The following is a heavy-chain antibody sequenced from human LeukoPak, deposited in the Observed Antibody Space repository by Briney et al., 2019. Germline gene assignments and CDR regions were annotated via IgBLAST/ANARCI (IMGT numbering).Heavy chain of an antibody. J-gene: IGHJ4*02. D-gene: IGHD3-16*01. CDR1: GFTFNRYW. CDR3: VGGNSFDY. Sequence: GGSLRLSCAASGFTFNRYWKIWVRQAPGKGLEGVANIKEDGREKYYVDSVKRRFTISRDNAKNSLSLQMNSLRAEDTALYFCVGGNSFDYWGQGTLVAVSS. CDR2: IKEDGREK. V-gene: IGHV3-7*01.